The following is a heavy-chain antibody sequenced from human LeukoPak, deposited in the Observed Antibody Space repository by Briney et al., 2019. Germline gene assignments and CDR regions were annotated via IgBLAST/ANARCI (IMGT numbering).Heavy chain of an antibody. Sequence: ASVKVSCKASGYTFTGYYMHWVRQAPGQGLEWMGIINPNSGGTNYAQKFQGRVTMTRDTSISTAYMELSRLRSDDTAVYYCARDPRDMGYCSSTSCYHYYYMDVWGKGTTVTVSS. CDR3: ARDPRDMGYCSSTSCYHYYYMDV. V-gene: IGHV1-2*02. CDR1: GYTFTGYY. D-gene: IGHD2-2*01. J-gene: IGHJ6*03. CDR2: INPNSGGT.